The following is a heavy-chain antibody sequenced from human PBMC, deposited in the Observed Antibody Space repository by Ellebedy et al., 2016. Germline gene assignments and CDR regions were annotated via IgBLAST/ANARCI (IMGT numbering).Heavy chain of an antibody. CDR1: GGSISSGGYY. CDR2: IYYSGST. CDR3: ARAHTYVVLTGYYLDYFDY. Sequence: SETLSLXXTVSGGSISSGGYYWSWIRQHPGKGLEWIGYIYYSGSTYYNPSLKSRVTISVDTSKNQFSLKLSSVTAADTAVYYCARAHTYVVLTGYYLDYFDYWGQGTLVTVSS. J-gene: IGHJ4*02. V-gene: IGHV4-31*03. D-gene: IGHD3-9*01.